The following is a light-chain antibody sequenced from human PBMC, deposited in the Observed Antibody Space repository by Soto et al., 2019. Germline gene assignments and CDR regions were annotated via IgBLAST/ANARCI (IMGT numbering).Light chain of an antibody. CDR2: QDS. Sequence: SYELTQPPSVSVSPGQTASITCSGDKLGDKYACWYQQKPGQSPVLVIYQDSKRPSGIPERFSGSNSGNTATLTISGTQAMDEADYYCQAWDSSLVVFGGGTKVTV. J-gene: IGLJ2*01. CDR3: QAWDSSLVV. CDR1: KLGDKY. V-gene: IGLV3-1*01.